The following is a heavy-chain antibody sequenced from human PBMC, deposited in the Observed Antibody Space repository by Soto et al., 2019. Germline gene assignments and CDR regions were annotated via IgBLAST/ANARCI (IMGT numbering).Heavy chain of an antibody. CDR2: ISFDGRKT. J-gene: IGHJ4*02. V-gene: IGHV3-30*04. Sequence: QVQLVESGGGVVQPGRSLRLSCAASGFTFSAYAMHWVRQAPGKGLEWVAVISFDGRKTYYADSMKGRFTISRDNSKDKLYLQMSSLRAEDTAVYHCATFGSDTGNLYYFDYWGQGTLVTVSS. CDR1: GFTFSAYA. CDR3: ATFGSDTGNLYYFDY. D-gene: IGHD3-10*01.